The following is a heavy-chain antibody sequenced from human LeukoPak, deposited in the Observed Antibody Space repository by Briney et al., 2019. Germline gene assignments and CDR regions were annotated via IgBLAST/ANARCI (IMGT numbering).Heavy chain of an antibody. CDR1: QFTFSRFA. D-gene: IGHD2-21*01. CDR2: LSGSGTAT. J-gene: IGHJ6*03. V-gene: IGHV3-23*01. Sequence: PGGSLRLSCEASQFTFSRFAMSWIRQAPGTGLEWVSTLSGSGTATYYADSVKGRFTTSRDNSKDTLYLQMHNLRADDTAVYYCAKHLGSHSFLFYYMDVWGTGTSVIVSS. CDR3: AKHLGSHSFLFYYMDV.